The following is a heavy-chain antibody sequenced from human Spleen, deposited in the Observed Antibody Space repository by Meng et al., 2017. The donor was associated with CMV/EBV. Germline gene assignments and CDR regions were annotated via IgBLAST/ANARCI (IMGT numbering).Heavy chain of an antibody. CDR2: VFHSGST. D-gene: IGHD6-13*01. J-gene: IGHJ4*01. CDR3: ASARWDC. CDR1: GGYMSTHHW. V-gene: IGHV4-4*02. Sequence: CLTWSLSGGYMSTHHWGRWVRQPPGKGLEWIGEVFHSGSTNYNPSLESRVTISMDRSNNQFSLSLTSVTAADTAVYYCASARWDCWGQGTLVTVSS.